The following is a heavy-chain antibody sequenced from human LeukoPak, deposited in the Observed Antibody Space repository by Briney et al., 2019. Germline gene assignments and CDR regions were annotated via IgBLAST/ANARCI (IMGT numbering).Heavy chain of an antibody. V-gene: IGHV1-69*01. D-gene: IGHD3-3*01. J-gene: IGHJ4*02. Sequence: GASVKVSCKASGGTFSSYAISWVRQAPGQGLEWMGGIIPIFGTANYAQKFQGRVTITADESTSTAYMELSSLRSEDTAVYYCAREWSGETPFFDYWGQGTLVTVSS. CDR2: IIPIFGTA. CDR3: AREWSGETPFFDY. CDR1: GGTFSSYA.